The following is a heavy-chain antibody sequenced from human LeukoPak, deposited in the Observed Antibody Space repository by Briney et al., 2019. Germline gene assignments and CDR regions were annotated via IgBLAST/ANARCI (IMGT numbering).Heavy chain of an antibody. CDR1: GGSIRSDY. CDR3: ARQLRYYDSSGYYYTTFDI. Sequence: EPSETLSLTCTVSGGSIRSDYWSWIRQPPGKGLEWIRHIYYSGSTNYNPSLKSRVTISVDTSKNQFSLKLSSVTAADTAVYYCARQLRYYDSSGYYYTTFDIWGQGTMVTVSS. J-gene: IGHJ3*02. V-gene: IGHV4-59*08. CDR2: IYYSGST. D-gene: IGHD3-22*01.